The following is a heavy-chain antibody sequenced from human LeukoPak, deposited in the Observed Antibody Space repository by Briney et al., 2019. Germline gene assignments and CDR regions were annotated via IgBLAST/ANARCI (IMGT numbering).Heavy chain of an antibody. Sequence: PGGSLRLSCAGSGFSFSAYWMHWVRQLPGKGLVWVSRINSDGSSISYADSVKGRFTISRDNAKNTLYLQMNSLSLEDTAVYYCARLRGYYDSSDHWGQGTLVTVSS. CDR3: ARLRGYYDSSDH. CDR1: GFSFSAYW. CDR2: INSDGSSI. V-gene: IGHV3-74*01. D-gene: IGHD3-22*01. J-gene: IGHJ4*02.